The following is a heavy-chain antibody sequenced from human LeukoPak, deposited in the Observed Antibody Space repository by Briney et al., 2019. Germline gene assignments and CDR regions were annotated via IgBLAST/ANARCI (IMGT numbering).Heavy chain of an antibody. CDR2: IYYSGST. CDR1: GGSISSYY. J-gene: IGHJ6*02. Sequence: SETLSLTCTVSGGSISSYYWSWIRQPPGKGLEWIGYIYYSGSTNYNPSLESRVTISVDTSKNQFSLKLSSVTAADTAVYYCARVPLVGYYGMDVWGQGTTVTVSS. D-gene: IGHD3-3*02. V-gene: IGHV4-59*01. CDR3: ARVPLVGYYGMDV.